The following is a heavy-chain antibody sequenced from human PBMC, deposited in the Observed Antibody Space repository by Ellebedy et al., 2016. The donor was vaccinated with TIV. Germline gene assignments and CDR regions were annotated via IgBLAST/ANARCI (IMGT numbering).Heavy chain of an antibody. CDR3: ARGPAAYYDFWRGYHRNAGPGFDY. CDR1: GGSISSYY. J-gene: IGHJ4*02. D-gene: IGHD3-3*01. Sequence: SETLSLXCTVSGGSISSYYWSWIRQPAGKGLEWIGRIYTSGSTNYNPSLKSRVTISVDTSKNQFSLKLSSVTAADTAVYYCARGPAAYYDFWRGYHRNAGPGFDYWGQGTLVTVSS. CDR2: IYTSGST. V-gene: IGHV4-4*07.